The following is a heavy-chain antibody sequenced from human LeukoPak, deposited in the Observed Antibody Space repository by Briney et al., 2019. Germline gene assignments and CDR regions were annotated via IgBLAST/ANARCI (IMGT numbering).Heavy chain of an antibody. D-gene: IGHD3-22*01. CDR1: GYSVSSGSYY. V-gene: IGHV4-61*01. CDR3: ARGTTNVYYYDTSGYDH. Sequence: SETLSLTCTVSGYSVSSGSYYWSWIRQPPGKGPEWIGYIYYSGSTSYNPSLNSRVTISLDTSKNQFSLKLSSVTAADTAIYYCARGTTNVYYYDTSGYDHWGQGTLVTVSS. J-gene: IGHJ4*02. CDR2: IYYSGST.